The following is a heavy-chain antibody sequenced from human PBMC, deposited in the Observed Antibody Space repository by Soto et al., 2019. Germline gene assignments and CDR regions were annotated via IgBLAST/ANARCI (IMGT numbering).Heavy chain of an antibody. CDR2: IYHSGST. Sequence: SETLSLTCAVSGGSISSSNWWSWVRQPPGKGLEWIGEIYHSGSTNYNPSLKSRVTISVDKSKNQFSLKLSSVTAADTAVYYCARGDSSSWYGYYYYGMDVWGQGTTVNVSS. D-gene: IGHD6-13*01. CDR1: GGSISSSNW. CDR3: ARGDSSSWYGYYYYGMDV. J-gene: IGHJ6*02. V-gene: IGHV4-4*02.